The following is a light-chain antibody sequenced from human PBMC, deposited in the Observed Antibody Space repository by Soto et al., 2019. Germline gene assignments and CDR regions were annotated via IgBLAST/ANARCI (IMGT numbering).Light chain of an antibody. CDR2: EVT. CDR1: STDIGAYNY. V-gene: IGLV2-14*01. Sequence: QSVLTQPASVSGSPGQSITISCTGTSTDIGAYNYVSWYQQHPGKAPKLLIYEVTNRPSGVSNRFSGSRSGNAASLTISGLQAEDEANYYCNSYPTLSNRVFGTGTKGTVL. J-gene: IGLJ1*01. CDR3: NSYPTLSNRV.